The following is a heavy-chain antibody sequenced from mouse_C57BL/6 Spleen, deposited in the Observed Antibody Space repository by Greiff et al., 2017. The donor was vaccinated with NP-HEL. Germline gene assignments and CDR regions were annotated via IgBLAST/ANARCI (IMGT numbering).Heavy chain of an antibody. CDR1: GYAFSSSW. Sequence: QVQLQQSGPELVKPGASVKISCKASGYAFSSSWMTWVKQRPGKGLEWIGRIYPGDGDTNYNGKFKGKATLTADKSSSTAYMQLSSLTSEDSEVYCGAETAQPAGFAYWGQGTLVTVSA. V-gene: IGHV1-82*01. CDR3: AETAQPAGFAY. CDR2: IYPGDGDT. D-gene: IGHD3-2*02. J-gene: IGHJ3*01.